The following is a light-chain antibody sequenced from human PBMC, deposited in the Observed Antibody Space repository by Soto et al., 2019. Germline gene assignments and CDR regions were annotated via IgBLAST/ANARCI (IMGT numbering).Light chain of an antibody. V-gene: IGLV2-11*01. CDR3: CSYAGSYTHYV. Sequence: QSALTQPRSVSGSPGQPVTISSTGTTRDVGGYNYVSWYQQHPGKAPKLMIYDVSKRPSGVPDRFSGSKSGNTASLTISGLQAEDEADYYCCSYAGSYTHYVFGTGTKVTVL. J-gene: IGLJ1*01. CDR1: TRDVGGYNY. CDR2: DVS.